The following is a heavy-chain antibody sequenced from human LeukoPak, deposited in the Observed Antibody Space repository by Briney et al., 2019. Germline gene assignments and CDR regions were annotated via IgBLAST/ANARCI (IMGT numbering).Heavy chain of an antibody. D-gene: IGHD3-16*01. CDR3: ARGMGFPTDWSDP. J-gene: IGHJ5*02. CDR1: GGSFSGYY. V-gene: IGHV4-34*01. Sequence: SETLSLTCAVYGGSFSGYYWSWIRQPSGKGLEWIGEINHSGSTNYNPSLKSRVTISVDTSKNQFSLKLSSVTAADTAVYYCARGMGFPTDWSDPWGQGTLVTVSS. CDR2: INHSGST.